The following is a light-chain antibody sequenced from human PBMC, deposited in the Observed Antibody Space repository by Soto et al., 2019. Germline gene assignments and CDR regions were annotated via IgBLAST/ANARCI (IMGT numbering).Light chain of an antibody. V-gene: IGKV1-6*01. Sequence: AIQMTQSPSSLSASVGSRVTMTCRASQGIKNDLAWYQQKPGKAPQVLIFAASSLQSGVASRFSGSRSGTAFTLTINSLQPEDSATYYWLQDYNYPRTFGQGTKVEI. CDR2: AAS. J-gene: IGKJ1*01. CDR1: QGIKND. CDR3: LQDYNYPRT.